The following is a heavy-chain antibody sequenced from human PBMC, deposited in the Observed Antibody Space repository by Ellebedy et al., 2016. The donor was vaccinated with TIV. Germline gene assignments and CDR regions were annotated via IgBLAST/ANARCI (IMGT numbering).Heavy chain of an antibody. CDR3: AKDRVGGGATAVDR. D-gene: IGHD1-26*01. Sequence: PGGSLRLSCTAPGFAVTYNYMNWVRQAPGKGLEWVSVIYSGGTTNYADSVKGRFAISRDNSRNILYLQMNSLGAGDTAVYYCAKDRVGGGATAVDRWGQGTLVTVSS. V-gene: IGHV3-66*02. J-gene: IGHJ5*02. CDR2: IYSGGTT. CDR1: GFAVTYNY.